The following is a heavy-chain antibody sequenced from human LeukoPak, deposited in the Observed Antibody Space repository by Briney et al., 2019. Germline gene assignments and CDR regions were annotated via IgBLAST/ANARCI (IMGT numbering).Heavy chain of an antibody. Sequence: MSSETLSLNCAVSGGSISSGEYSWNWLRQPPGRGLEWIAKVYHDGNPGYNPSLKSRVTVSVDKSRNQFSLNLNSVTAADTAVYYCARDGFIWRTNSNDGFDIWGQGTMVTVSP. V-gene: IGHV4-30-2*01. CDR2: VYHDGNP. CDR3: ARDGFIWRTNSNDGFDI. CDR1: GGSISSGEYS. D-gene: IGHD2/OR15-2a*01. J-gene: IGHJ3*02.